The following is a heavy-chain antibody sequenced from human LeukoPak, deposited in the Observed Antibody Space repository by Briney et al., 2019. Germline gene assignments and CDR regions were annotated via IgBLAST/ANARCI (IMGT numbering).Heavy chain of an antibody. CDR1: VIIFRGYA. Sequence: GGSLRLPCAPSVIIFRGYAMSWVRQALGKGLEWVSSFTVDGDTTYYADSVKGRFTISRDNSKNTLSLQMSSLRAEDTALYYCAKVFSRSFDYWGQGTPVTVSS. V-gene: IGHV3-23*01. J-gene: IGHJ4*02. D-gene: IGHD2-2*01. CDR3: AKVFSRSFDY. CDR2: FTVDGDTT.